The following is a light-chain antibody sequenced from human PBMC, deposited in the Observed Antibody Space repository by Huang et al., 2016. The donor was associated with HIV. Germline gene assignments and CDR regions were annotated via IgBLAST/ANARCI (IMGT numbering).Light chain of an antibody. V-gene: IGKV3-15*01. CDR1: QSVSSN. Sequence: EIVMTQSPATLSVSPGERATLSCRASQSVSSNLAWYQQRPGQAPRLLIYGASTRATGVPARVSGSGSGTEFTLTISKVESEDFEVYYWQHYNNGPWTFGQGTKVEIK. CDR2: GAS. J-gene: IGKJ1*01. CDR3: QHYNNGPWT.